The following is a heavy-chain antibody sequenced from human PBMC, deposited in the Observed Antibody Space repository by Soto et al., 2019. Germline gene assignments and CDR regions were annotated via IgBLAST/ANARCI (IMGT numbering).Heavy chain of an antibody. CDR2: AYYRSKWYN. Sequence: PSQTLSLTCAISGDSVSSNSAAWNWIRQSPSRGLEWLGRAYYRSKWYNDYAVSVKSRITINPDTSKNQFSLQLNSVTPEGTDVYYCARAWFLWNDPYNWFDPWGQGTLVAVSS. CDR1: GDSVSSNSAA. J-gene: IGHJ5*02. V-gene: IGHV6-1*01. D-gene: IGHD1-1*01. CDR3: ARAWFLWNDPYNWFDP.